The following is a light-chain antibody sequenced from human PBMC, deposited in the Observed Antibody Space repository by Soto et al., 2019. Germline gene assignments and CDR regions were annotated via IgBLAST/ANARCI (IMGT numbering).Light chain of an antibody. Sequence: GDRVTITCRASQDIRNDLGWYQQKPGKAPKLLIYAASSLQSGVPSRFSGSGSGTEFTLTISSLQPDDSATYYCQHYNSYSEAFGQGTKVDIK. CDR3: QHYNSYSEA. V-gene: IGKV1-17*01. J-gene: IGKJ1*01. CDR2: AAS. CDR1: QDIRND.